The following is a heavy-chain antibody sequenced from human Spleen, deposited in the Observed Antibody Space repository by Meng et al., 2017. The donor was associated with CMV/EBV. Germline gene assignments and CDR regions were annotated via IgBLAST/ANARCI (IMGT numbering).Heavy chain of an antibody. CDR1: GFIFSTYS. D-gene: IGHD2/OR15-2a*01. Sequence: EVQLAESGGGLVKPGGSLRLSCAASGFIFSTYSMNWVRQAPGKGLEWVSSISSGSKYIYYADSVKGRFTISRDNANSSLHLQMNSLRAEDTAVYYCASQGGTTFFWGQGTLVTVSS. CDR3: ASQGGTTFF. V-gene: IGHV3-21*01. J-gene: IGHJ4*02. CDR2: ISSGSKYI.